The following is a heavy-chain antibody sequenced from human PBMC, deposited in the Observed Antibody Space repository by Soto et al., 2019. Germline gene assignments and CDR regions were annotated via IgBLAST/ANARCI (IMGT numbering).Heavy chain of an antibody. D-gene: IGHD3-10*01. J-gene: IGHJ4*02. CDR1: GFTFSGSG. CDR2: INDDGSAP. Sequence: EVQLVESGGGLVQPGGPLRLSCAASGFTFSGSGMHWVRQAPGKGLVWVSRINDDGSAPSYADFVKGRFTISRDNAKDTLFLQMNGLRAEDTAVYYCARGIFGSGTANDYWGQGTLVTVSS. V-gene: IGHV3-74*01. CDR3: ARGIFGSGTANDY.